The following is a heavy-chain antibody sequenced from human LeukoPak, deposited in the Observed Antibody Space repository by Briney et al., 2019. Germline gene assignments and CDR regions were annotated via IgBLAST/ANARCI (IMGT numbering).Heavy chain of an antibody. J-gene: IGHJ6*03. CDR2: ISSSSSTI. V-gene: IGHV3-48*01. CDR3: ARADIVGATLDDYYMDV. CDR1: GFTFSSYS. Sequence: GGSLRLSCAASGFTFSSYSMNWVRQAPGKGLEWVSYISSSSSTIYYADSVKGRFTISRDNAKNSLYLQMNSLRAEDTAVYYCARADIVGATLDDYYMDVWGKGTTVTVSS. D-gene: IGHD1-26*01.